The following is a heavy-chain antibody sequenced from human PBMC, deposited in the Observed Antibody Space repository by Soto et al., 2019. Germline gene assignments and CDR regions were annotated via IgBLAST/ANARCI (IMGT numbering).Heavy chain of an antibody. Sequence: PGGSLRLSCAASGFTFSSYAMSWVRQAPEKGLEWLSSISGSGSNTYYPGSVKGRFTISRDNSKNTLYLQMNSLRAEDTAIYYCAKTPVYTRVAGTDWGQGTLVTV. CDR3: AKTPVYTRVAGTD. V-gene: IGHV3-23*01. CDR1: GFTFSSYA. D-gene: IGHD6-19*01. J-gene: IGHJ4*02. CDR2: ISGSGSNT.